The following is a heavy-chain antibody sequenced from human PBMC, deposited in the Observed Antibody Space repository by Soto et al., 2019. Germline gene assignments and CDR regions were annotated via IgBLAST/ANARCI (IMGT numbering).Heavy chain of an antibody. CDR3: SGSAEADGGTDVYYCMDV. CDR1: GGSISSSSYY. V-gene: IGHV4-39*01. CDR2: IYYSGST. J-gene: IGHJ6*04. Sequence: SETLSLTCTVSGGSISSSSYYWGWIRQPPGKGLEWIGSIYYSGSTYYNPSLKSRVTISVDTSKNQFSLKLSSVTAADTAVLYCSGSAEADGGTDVYYCMDVWGKETTVTVSS. D-gene: IGHD1-26*01.